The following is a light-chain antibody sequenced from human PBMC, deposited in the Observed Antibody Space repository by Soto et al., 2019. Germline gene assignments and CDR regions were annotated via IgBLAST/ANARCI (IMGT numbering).Light chain of an antibody. CDR2: DVS. V-gene: IGKV1-5*01. CDR3: QQYYTYPWT. CDR1: QSFSTW. Sequence: DIQLTQSPSTVSASVGDRVTITCRASQSFSTWLAWYQQKPGKAPELLIYDVSRLETGVPSRFSGSGSGTEFTLTISSLQTDDFATYYGQQYYTYPWTFGQGTKVEIK. J-gene: IGKJ1*01.